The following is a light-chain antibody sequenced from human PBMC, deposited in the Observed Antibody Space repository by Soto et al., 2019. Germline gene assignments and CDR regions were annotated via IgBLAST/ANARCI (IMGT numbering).Light chain of an antibody. CDR3: QQYNNWSTWT. J-gene: IGKJ1*01. CDR1: QSVSSN. V-gene: IGKV3-15*01. CDR2: GAS. Sequence: EIVMTQSPATLSVSPGERATLSCRASQSVSSNLAWYQQKPGQAPRLLIYGASTRATGIPARFSGSGSGTEFTLTISSQQSEDFAVYYCQQYNNWSTWTFGQGTKVEIK.